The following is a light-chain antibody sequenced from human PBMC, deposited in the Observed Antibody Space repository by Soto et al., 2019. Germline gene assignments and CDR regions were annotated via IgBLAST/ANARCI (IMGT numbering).Light chain of an antibody. CDR3: QQVKSYPRT. CDR1: QDIGNY. J-gene: IGKJ2*01. Sequence: DIQLTQSPSFLSASAGDRVTITCRASQDIGNYLTWYQQKPGKAPKLLIYTGSTLHSGVPARFSGSGSGTEFTLTISSLQPEDFATYYCQQVKSYPRTFGQGTEL. CDR2: TGS. V-gene: IGKV1-9*01.